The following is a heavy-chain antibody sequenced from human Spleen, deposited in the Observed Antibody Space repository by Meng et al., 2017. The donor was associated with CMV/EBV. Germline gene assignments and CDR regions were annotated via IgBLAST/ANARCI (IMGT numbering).Heavy chain of an antibody. CDR3: AGITIFGVVNDY. CDR2: IYYSGST. CDR1: GGSISRNSYY. J-gene: IGHJ4*02. V-gene: IGHV4-39*07. Sequence: SETLSLTCTVSGGSISRNSYYWGWIRQPPGKGLEWIGSIYYSGSTYYNPSLKSRVIISVDTSKNQFSLKLSSVTAADTAVYYCAGITIFGVVNDYWGQGTLVTVSS. D-gene: IGHD3-3*01.